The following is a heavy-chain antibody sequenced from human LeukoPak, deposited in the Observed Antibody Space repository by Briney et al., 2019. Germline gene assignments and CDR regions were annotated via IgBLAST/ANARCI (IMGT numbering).Heavy chain of an antibody. D-gene: IGHD4-17*01. CDR2: ISGSGSST. J-gene: IGHJ4*02. CDR3: AKDSYGDYDFDY. Sequence: GGSLRLSCAASGFTFSSYAMSWVRQAPGKGLEWVSAISGSGSSTYYADSVKGRFTISGDNSKNTLYLQMNSLRAEDTAVYYCAKDSYGDYDFDYWDQGTLVTVSS. CDR1: GFTFSSYA. V-gene: IGHV3-23*01.